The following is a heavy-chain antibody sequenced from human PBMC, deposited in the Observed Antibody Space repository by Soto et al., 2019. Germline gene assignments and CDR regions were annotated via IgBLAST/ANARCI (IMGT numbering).Heavy chain of an antibody. Sequence: PGESLKISCKGSGYSFTSYWISWVRQMPGKGLEWMGRIDPSDSYTNYSPSFQGHVTISADKSISTAYLQWSSLKASDTAMYYCARLSVDQLVTYYYYCMDVWGQGTTVTVSS. J-gene: IGHJ6*02. CDR1: GYSFTSYW. V-gene: IGHV5-10-1*01. D-gene: IGHD6-6*01. CDR3: ARLSVDQLVTYYYYCMDV. CDR2: IDPSDSYT.